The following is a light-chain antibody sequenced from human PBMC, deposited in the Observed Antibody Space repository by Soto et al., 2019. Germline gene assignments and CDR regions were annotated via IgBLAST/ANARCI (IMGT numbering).Light chain of an antibody. Sequence: QSVLTQPASVSESPGQSITISCTGTSSDVGAYNYVSWYQQHQGKAPKLLIYEVRDRPSGISNRFSGSKSGNTASLTISGLQAEDEADYYCASYTRRNTYVFGSGTKVTVL. J-gene: IGLJ1*01. CDR1: SSDVGAYNY. CDR3: ASYTRRNTYV. V-gene: IGLV2-14*01. CDR2: EVR.